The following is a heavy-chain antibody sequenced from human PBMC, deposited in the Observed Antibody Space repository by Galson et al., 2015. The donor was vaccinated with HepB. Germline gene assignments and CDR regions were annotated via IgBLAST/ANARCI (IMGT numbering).Heavy chain of an antibody. CDR3: ARDRRTGGYEHDY. J-gene: IGHJ4*02. Sequence: SLRLSCAAPGFTFTDYWMTWVRQAPGKGLEWVANIKQDGSETYVDSVKGRFTISRDNAKNLLYLQINSLSDEDTAVYYCARDRRTGGYEHDYWGQGTLVTVSS. CDR2: IKQDGSET. CDR1: GFTFTDYW. D-gene: IGHD5-12*01. V-gene: IGHV3-7*03.